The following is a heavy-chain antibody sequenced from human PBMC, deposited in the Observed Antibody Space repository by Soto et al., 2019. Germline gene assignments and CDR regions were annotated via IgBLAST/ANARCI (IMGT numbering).Heavy chain of an antibody. CDR2: IYYSGST. D-gene: IGHD2-21*02. V-gene: IGHV4-59*01. CDR1: GGSISSYY. J-gene: IGHJ4*02. Sequence: QVQLQESGPGLVKPSETLSLTCTVSGGSISSYYWSWIRQPPGKGLEWIGYIYYSGSTNYNTSLKSRVTISVDTSKNQFSLKLSSVTAADTAVYYCARYCGGDCYSELDYWGQGTLVTVSS. CDR3: ARYCGGDCYSELDY.